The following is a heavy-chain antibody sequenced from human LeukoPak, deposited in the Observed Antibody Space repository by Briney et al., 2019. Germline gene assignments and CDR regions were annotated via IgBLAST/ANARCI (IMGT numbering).Heavy chain of an antibody. CDR1: TFTFSSYG. CDR2: IQYDGNKR. Sequence: RGSLRLSCAASTFTFSSYGMHWVRQAPGKGLEWVAFIQYDGNKRYYADSVKGRFTISRDNSKNTLYLQMNSLRPEDTALYYCANTMYSSAWSPFDYWGRGTLVTVSS. V-gene: IGHV3-30*02. D-gene: IGHD6-19*01. CDR3: ANTMYSSAWSPFDY. J-gene: IGHJ4*02.